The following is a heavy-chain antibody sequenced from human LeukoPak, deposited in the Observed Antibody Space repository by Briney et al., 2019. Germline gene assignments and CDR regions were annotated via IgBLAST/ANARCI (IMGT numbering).Heavy chain of an antibody. D-gene: IGHD1-26*01. J-gene: IGHJ4*02. V-gene: IGHV1-2*06. CDR1: GYTFTGYY. CDR3: ARTGSGSYRFFDY. Sequence: TSVKVSCKASGYTFTGYYMHWVRQAPGQGLEWMRRINPNSGGTNYAQKFQGRVTMTRDTSISTAYMELSRLRSDDTAVYYCARTGSGSYRFFDYWGQGTLVTVSS. CDR2: INPNSGGT.